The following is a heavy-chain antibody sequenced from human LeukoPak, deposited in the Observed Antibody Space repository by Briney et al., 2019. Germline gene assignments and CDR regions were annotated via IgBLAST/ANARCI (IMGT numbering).Heavy chain of an antibody. CDR3: ARLVSYYGSGDDY. V-gene: IGHV4-34*01. D-gene: IGHD3-10*01. CDR2: INHSGST. CDR1: GGSFSGYY. Sequence: SETLSLTCAVYGGSFSGYYWSWIRQPPGKGLEWIGEINHSGSTNYNPSLKSRVTISVDTSKNQFSLKLSFVTAADTAVYYCARLVSYYGSGDDYWGQGTLVTVSS. J-gene: IGHJ4*02.